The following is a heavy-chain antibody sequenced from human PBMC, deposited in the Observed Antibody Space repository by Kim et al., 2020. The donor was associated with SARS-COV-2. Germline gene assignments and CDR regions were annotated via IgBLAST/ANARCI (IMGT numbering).Heavy chain of an antibody. D-gene: IGHD4-17*01. CDR2: IYYSGST. V-gene: IGHV4-39*02. Sequence: SETLSLTCTVSGGSISSSSYYWGWIRQPPGKGLEWIGSIYYSGSTYYNPSLKSRVTISVDTSKNQFSLKLSSVTAADTAVYYCAREGVGDYSEYYYYYMDVWGKGTTVTVSS. CDR1: GGSISSSSYY. CDR3: AREGVGDYSEYYYYYMDV. J-gene: IGHJ6*03.